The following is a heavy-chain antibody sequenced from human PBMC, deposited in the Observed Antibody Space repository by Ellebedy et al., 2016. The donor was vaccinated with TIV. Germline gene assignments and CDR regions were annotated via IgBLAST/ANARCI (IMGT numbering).Heavy chain of an antibody. CDR2: INPSGGNT. CDR1: GYTFTSYY. V-gene: IGHV1-46*01. J-gene: IGHJ4*02. CDR3: ARVDPLYGDHEGYFDY. Sequence: ASVKVSXXASGYTFTSYYMHWVRQAPGQGLEWMGIINPSGGNTNYAQKLQGRVTMTTDTSTSTAYMELRSLRSDDTAVYYCARVDPLYGDHEGYFDYWGQGTLVTVSS. D-gene: IGHD4-17*01.